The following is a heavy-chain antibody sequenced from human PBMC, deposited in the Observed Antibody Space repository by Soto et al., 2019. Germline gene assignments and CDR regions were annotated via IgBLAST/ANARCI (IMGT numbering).Heavy chain of an antibody. D-gene: IGHD3-22*01. CDR2: VYYTGST. Sequence: SETLSLTCTVSGDSISTFYWGWMRQSPGRELEWIGYVYYTGSTNYNPSLKSRVTISVDRSKNQFSLKLTSANAADTAVYYCARGRTVRNYADDSSDYFYFFDYWGQGTQVTVSS. J-gene: IGHJ4*02. V-gene: IGHV4-59*01. CDR1: GDSISTFY. CDR3: ARGRTVRNYADDSSDYFYFFDY.